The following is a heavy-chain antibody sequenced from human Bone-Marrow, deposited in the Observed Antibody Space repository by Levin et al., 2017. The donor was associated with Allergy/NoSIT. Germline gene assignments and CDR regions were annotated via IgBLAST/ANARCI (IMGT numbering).Heavy chain of an antibody. D-gene: IGHD6-19*01. Sequence: GESLKISCDASGFTLTEYAMSWVRQAPGKGLEWVSVITGGGFNTYYGDSVKGRFTVSRDISKNTLYLELTSLRAEDTAVYYCAKKQAGTSGFSFDVWGQGTMVTVSS. CDR3: AKKQAGTSGFSFDV. V-gene: IGHV3-23*01. J-gene: IGHJ3*01. CDR1: GFTLTEYA. CDR2: ITGGGFNT.